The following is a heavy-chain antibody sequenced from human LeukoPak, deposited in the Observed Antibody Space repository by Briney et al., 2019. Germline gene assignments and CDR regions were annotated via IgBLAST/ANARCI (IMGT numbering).Heavy chain of an antibody. Sequence: ASVKVSCKASVYTFTGYYMHWVRQAPGQGLEWMGWINPNSGGTNYAQKFQGRVTMTRDTSISTAYMELSRLRSDDTAVYYCARDSITGYYYDSSGYELFDYWGQGTLVTVSS. J-gene: IGHJ4*02. CDR3: ARDSITGYYYDSSGYELFDY. CDR1: VYTFTGYY. V-gene: IGHV1-2*02. D-gene: IGHD3-22*01. CDR2: INPNSGGT.